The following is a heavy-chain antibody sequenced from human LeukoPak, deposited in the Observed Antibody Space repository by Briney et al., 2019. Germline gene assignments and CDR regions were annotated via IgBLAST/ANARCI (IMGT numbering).Heavy chain of an antibody. Sequence: GGSLRLSCAASGFAFSSFAMGWVRQSPGKGLEWLSTINGGGNTTFYSDSVKGRFTTSRDNSKNTLYLHMDSLRPDDTATYYCTKELHVAVAVADYYYFYMDVWGRATAVTVSS. J-gene: IGHJ6*03. CDR1: GFAFSSFA. D-gene: IGHD6-19*01. CDR3: TKELHVAVAVADYYYFYMDV. CDR2: INGGGNTT. V-gene: IGHV3-23*01.